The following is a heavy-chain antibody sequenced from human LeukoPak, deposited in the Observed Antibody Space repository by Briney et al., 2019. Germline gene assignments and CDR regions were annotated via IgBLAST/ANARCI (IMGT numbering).Heavy chain of an antibody. CDR3: ARGGYFDWDWFDP. CDR1: GFTFSSYW. V-gene: IGHV3-74*01. Sequence: PGGSLRLSCAASGFTFSSYWMHWVRQAPGKGPVWVSRINSDGSSTSYADSVKGRFTISRDNAKNTLYLQMNSLRAEDTAVYYCARGGYFDWDWFDPWGQGTLVTVSS. J-gene: IGHJ5*02. D-gene: IGHD3-9*01. CDR2: INSDGSST.